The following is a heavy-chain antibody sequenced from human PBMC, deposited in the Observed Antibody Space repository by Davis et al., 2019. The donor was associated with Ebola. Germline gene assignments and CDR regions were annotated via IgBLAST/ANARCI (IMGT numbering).Heavy chain of an antibody. CDR2: ISAYNGNT. V-gene: IGHV1-18*01. J-gene: IGHJ6*02. CDR1: GYTFTSYG. CDR3: AREEGYYYYGMDV. Sequence: ASVKVSCKASGYTFTSYGISWVRQAPGQGLEWMGWISAYNGNTNYAQKLQGRVTMTTDTSTNTAYMELSSLRSEDTAVYYCAREEGYYYYGMDVWGQGTTVTVSS.